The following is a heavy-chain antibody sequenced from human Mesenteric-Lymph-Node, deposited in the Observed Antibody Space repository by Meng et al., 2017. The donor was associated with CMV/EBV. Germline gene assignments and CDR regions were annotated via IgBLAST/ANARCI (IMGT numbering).Heavy chain of an antibody. CDR2: INHSGST. Sequence: QVKLHQWGAGLLKPSETLSVKCAVYGGSFSGYYWNWIRQSPEKGLEWIGEINHSGSTTYNPSFTSRIIISVDTSTNQISLNMSSVTAADTAVYYCARGSSYDILTGYFDYWGQGALVTVSS. J-gene: IGHJ4*02. CDR1: GGSFSGYY. D-gene: IGHD3-9*01. CDR3: ARGSSYDILTGYFDY. V-gene: IGHV4-34*01.